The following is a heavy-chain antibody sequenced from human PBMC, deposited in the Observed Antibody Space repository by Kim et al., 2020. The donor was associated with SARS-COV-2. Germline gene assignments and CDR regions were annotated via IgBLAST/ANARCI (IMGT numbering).Heavy chain of an antibody. Sequence: GGSLRLSCAASGFTFSSYAMHWVRQAPGKGLEWVAVISYDGSNKYYADSVKGRFTISRDNSKNTLYLQMNSLRAEDTAVYYCARDRVGATGYWGQGTLVTVSS. CDR3: ARDRVGATGY. CDR1: GFTFSSYA. D-gene: IGHD1-26*01. CDR2: ISYDGSNK. J-gene: IGHJ4*02. V-gene: IGHV3-30*04.